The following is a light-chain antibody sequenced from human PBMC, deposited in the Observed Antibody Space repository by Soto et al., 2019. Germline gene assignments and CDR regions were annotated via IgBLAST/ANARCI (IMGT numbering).Light chain of an antibody. CDR3: QSYDSSLSAHVV. V-gene: IGLV1-40*01. CDR1: SSSIGAGYD. Sequence: QSVLTQPPSVSGAPGQRVTISCTGSSSSIGAGYDVHWYQQLPGTAPKVLIYGNSNRPSGVPDRFSGSKSGTSASLAITGLQAEDEANYYCQSYDSSLSAHVVFGGGTKLTVL. CDR2: GNS. J-gene: IGLJ2*01.